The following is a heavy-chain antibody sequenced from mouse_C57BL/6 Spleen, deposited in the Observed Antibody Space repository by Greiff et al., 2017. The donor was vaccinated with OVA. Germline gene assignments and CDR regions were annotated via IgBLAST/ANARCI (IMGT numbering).Heavy chain of an antibody. J-gene: IGHJ4*01. Sequence: EVQRVESGGGLVQPKGSLKLSCAASGFSFNTYAMNWVRQAPGKGLEWVARIRSKSNNYATYYADSVKDRFTISRDDSESMLYLQVNNLKTEDTAMYYCVRHDGYYAMDYWGQGTSVTVSS. D-gene: IGHD2-3*01. CDR2: IRSKSNNYAT. CDR1: GFSFNTYA. CDR3: VRHDGYYAMDY. V-gene: IGHV10-1*01.